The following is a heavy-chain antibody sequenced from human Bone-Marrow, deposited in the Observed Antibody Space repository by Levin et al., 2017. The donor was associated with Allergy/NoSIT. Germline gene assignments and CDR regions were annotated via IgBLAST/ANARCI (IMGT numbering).Heavy chain of an antibody. CDR1: GFTFSSYA. CDR2: ISGSSGIT. D-gene: IGHD6-13*01. V-gene: IGHV3-23*01. J-gene: IGHJ4*02. Sequence: RAGGSLRLSCAASGFTFSSYAMSWVRQAPGKGLDWVSAISGSSGITNYADSVRGRFTISRDNSKNRVYLQMSSLRAEDTAVYYCAKDNFVTIAAAGTPRSVYDWGQGTLVTVSS. CDR3: AKDNFVTIAAAGTPRSVYD.